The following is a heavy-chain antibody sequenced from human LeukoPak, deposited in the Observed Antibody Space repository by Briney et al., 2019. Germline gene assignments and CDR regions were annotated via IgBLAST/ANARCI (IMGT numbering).Heavy chain of an antibody. V-gene: IGHV1-8*02. J-gene: IGHJ6*02. CDR1: GYTFTSYY. Sequence: ASVKVSCKASGYTFTSYYMHWVRQATGQGLEWMGWMNPNSGNTGYAQKFQGRVTMTRNTSISTAYMELSSLRSEDTAVYYCAREYSSSWYSHYYYGMDVWGQGTTVTVS. CDR3: AREYSSSWYSHYYYGMDV. CDR2: MNPNSGNT. D-gene: IGHD6-13*01.